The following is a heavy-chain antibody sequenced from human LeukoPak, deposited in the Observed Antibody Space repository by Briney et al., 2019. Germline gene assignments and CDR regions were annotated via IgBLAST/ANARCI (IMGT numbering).Heavy chain of an antibody. CDR3: AGDTRGFDY. Sequence: SETLSLTCTVSGGSISSYYWSWIRQPPGKGLEWIGYIYHSGTTNYNPSLKSRVTISVDTSKSQFSLKLSSVTAADTAVYYCAGDTRGFDYWGQGTLVTVSS. D-gene: IGHD3-10*01. CDR2: IYHSGTT. CDR1: GGSISSYY. V-gene: IGHV4-59*01. J-gene: IGHJ4*02.